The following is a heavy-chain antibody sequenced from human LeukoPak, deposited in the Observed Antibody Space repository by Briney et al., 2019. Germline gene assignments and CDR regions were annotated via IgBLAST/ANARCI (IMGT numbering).Heavy chain of an antibody. J-gene: IGHJ4*02. CDR2: IYASGNT. CDR1: GGSINNYY. Sequence: PSETLSLTCTVSGGSINNYYWSWIRQPAGKGLEWIGRIYASGNTYYNPSLKGRVSMSVDTSKNQFSLKLSSVTTADTAVYYCARDAYYYDTSGYYQTDCWGQGTLVTVSS. V-gene: IGHV4-4*07. D-gene: IGHD3-22*01. CDR3: ARDAYYYDTSGYYQTDC.